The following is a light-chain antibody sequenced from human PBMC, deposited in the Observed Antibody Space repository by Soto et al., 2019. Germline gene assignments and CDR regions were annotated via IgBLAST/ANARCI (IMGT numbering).Light chain of an antibody. CDR3: MQSLQTWT. CDR1: ESLLHSNGYNY. CDR2: LGS. V-gene: IGKV2-28*01. Sequence: DIVVTQSPLSLPVTPGDPASISCRSSESLLHSNGYNYWEWYIQEPGQSPQLLIYLGSNRASGVPDRFSGSGSGTDFTLKISRVDAEDVGVYYCMQSLQTWTFGQGTKVDNK. J-gene: IGKJ1*01.